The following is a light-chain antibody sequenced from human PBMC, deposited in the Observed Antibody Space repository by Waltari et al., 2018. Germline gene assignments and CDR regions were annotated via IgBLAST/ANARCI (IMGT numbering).Light chain of an antibody. V-gene: IGLV2-18*02. J-gene: IGLJ1*01. Sequence: QSALTQPPSVSGSPGQSVTISCAGTNSDVGFYNRVSWYQQSPGTAPKLIVYQVSNRPSGVPGRFSGSKSVSTASLTISGLQAEAEADYYCYSYTTSGIYVFGTGTKVSVL. CDR3: YSYTTSGIYV. CDR2: QVS. CDR1: NSDVGFYNR.